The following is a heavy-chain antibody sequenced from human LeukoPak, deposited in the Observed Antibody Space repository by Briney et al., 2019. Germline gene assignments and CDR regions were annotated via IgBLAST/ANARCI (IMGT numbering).Heavy chain of an antibody. V-gene: IGHV3-74*01. CDR2: TKNDGSIT. Sequence: GGSLRLSCAASGFTFSNHWMHWVRQAPGKGLLWVSRTKNDGSITTYADSVKGRFTISRDNAQNSLYLQMNSLRVEDTAIYCARDPYNGAYSEGYYYYYMDVWGKGTTVTVSS. D-gene: IGHD1-1*01. CDR3: ARDPYNGAYSEGYYYYYMDV. CDR1: GFTFSNHW. J-gene: IGHJ6*03.